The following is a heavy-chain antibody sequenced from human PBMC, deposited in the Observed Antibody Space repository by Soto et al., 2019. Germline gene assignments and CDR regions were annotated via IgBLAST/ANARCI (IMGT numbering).Heavy chain of an antibody. CDR2: ISGSGGST. CDR1: GFTFSSYV. Sequence: EVQLLESGGGLVQPGGSLRLSCAASGFTFSSYVMNWVRQAPGKGLEWVAAISGSGGSTYYGDSVEGRFTVSRDNPKXXLYLRMNSLRAEDTAVYYCARGPRAPPPHDYGMDVWGQGTTVTVSS. J-gene: IGHJ6*02. CDR3: ARGPRAPPPHDYGMDV. V-gene: IGHV3-23*01.